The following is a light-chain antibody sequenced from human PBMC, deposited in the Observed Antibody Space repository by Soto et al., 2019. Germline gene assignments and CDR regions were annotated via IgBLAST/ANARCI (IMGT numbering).Light chain of an antibody. CDR3: SSYTSSSTPV. V-gene: IGLV2-14*01. CDR1: SSDVGGYNH. J-gene: IGLJ2*01. Sequence: QSALTQPASVSGSPGQSITISCTGTSSDVGGYNHVSWYQQHPDKAPKLMIYDVSNRPSGVSNRFSGSKSGNTASLTISGLQAEDEVDYHCSSYTSSSTPVFAGGTKLTVL. CDR2: DVS.